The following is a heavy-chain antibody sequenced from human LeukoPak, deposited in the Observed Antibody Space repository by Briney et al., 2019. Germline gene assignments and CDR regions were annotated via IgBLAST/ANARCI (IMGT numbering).Heavy chain of an antibody. V-gene: IGHV4-59*01. Sequence: SETLSLTCTVSGGSISSSYWSWIRQPPGKGLEWIGYVYDTGTTNYNPSLKSRVTTSVDTSKKYFSLRLSSVTAADTAVYYCARSTKFSSSWYDYFDYWPQGTLVTVSS. CDR2: VYDTGTT. CDR1: GGSISSSY. D-gene: IGHD6-13*01. J-gene: IGHJ4*02. CDR3: ARSTKFSSSWYDYFDY.